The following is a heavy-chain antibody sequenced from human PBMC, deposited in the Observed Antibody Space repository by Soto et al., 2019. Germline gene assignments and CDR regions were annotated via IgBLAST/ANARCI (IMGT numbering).Heavy chain of an antibody. J-gene: IGHJ6*03. V-gene: IGHV3-11*01. CDR2: ISSSGSTI. CDR1: GFTFSDYY. D-gene: IGHD3-16*02. Sequence: GGSLRLSCAASGFTFSDYYMSWIRQAPGKGLEWVSYISSSGSTIYYADTVKGRFTISRDNAKNSLYLQMNSLRAEDTAVYYCARVVITFGGVIEDYYYYYMDVWGKGTTVTVSS. CDR3: ARVVITFGGVIEDYYYYYMDV.